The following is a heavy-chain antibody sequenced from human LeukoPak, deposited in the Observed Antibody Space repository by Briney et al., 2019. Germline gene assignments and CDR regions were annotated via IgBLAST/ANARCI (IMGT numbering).Heavy chain of an antibody. CDR3: ARARDYCTSTRCYSPHHYGIDV. CDR1: GYTFTDCY. V-gene: IGHV1-2*04. Sequence: ASVKVSCKTSGYTFTDCYVHWVRQAPGQGLEWVGWINPNSGSTSYIQKFQGWVTLTRDTSITTVYMEFSRLRSDDTAVYYCARARDYCTSTRCYSPHHYGIDVWGQGTTVIVS. J-gene: IGHJ6*02. CDR2: INPNSGST. D-gene: IGHD2-2*02.